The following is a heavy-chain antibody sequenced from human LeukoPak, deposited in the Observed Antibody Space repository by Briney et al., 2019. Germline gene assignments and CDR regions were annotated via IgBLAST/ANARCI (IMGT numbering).Heavy chain of an antibody. D-gene: IGHD2-2*01. Sequence: GGSLRVSCAASGFTFSSYGMHWVRQAPGKGLEWVAVISYDGSNKYYAYSVKGRFTISRDNSKNTLYLQMNSLRAEDTAVYYCAKDREVGCTSCFGFDPWGQGTLVTVSS. CDR2: ISYDGSNK. J-gene: IGHJ5*02. CDR3: AKDREVGCTSCFGFDP. CDR1: GFTFSSYG. V-gene: IGHV3-30*18.